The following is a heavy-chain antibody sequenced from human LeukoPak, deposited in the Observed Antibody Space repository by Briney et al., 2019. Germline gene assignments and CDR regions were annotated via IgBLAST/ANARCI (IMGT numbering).Heavy chain of an antibody. Sequence: SETLSLTCTVSGGSISSYYWSWIRQPAGKGLEWIGRIYTSGNTNYSPSLKSRVTMSIDTSKNQFSLTLSSVTAADTAVYYCARGGEVVVVPAAMPAFGWFDPWGQGTLVTVSS. J-gene: IGHJ5*02. CDR2: IYTSGNT. V-gene: IGHV4-4*07. CDR3: ARGGEVVVVPAAMPAFGWFDP. CDR1: GGSISSYY. D-gene: IGHD2-2*01.